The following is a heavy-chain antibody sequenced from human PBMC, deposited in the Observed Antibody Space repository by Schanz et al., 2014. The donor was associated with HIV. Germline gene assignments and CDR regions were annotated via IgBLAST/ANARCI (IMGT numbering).Heavy chain of an antibody. CDR2: ISGSTGRT. CDR3: AKDGGGLRFYNWFDP. J-gene: IGHJ5*02. CDR1: GFTFSNYD. D-gene: IGHD2-15*01. V-gene: IGHV3-23*04. Sequence: VQLVESGGGVVQPGGSLRLSCAASGFTFSNYDMTWVRQAPGTGLEWVSSISGSTGRTYYAESVKGRFTISRDNSKNTLYPHMSSLRVEDTAVYYCAKDGGGLRFYNWFDPWGQGILVTVSS.